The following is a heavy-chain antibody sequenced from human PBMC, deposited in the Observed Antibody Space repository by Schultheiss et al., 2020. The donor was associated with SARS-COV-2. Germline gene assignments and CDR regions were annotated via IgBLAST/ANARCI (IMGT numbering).Heavy chain of an antibody. Sequence: LSLTCTVSGGSISSSSYYWGWIRQPPGKGLEWVSYISSSGSTIYYADSVKGRFTISRDNSKNTLYLQMNSLRAEDTAVYYCARDDPIVVVPAASGWLSRRTLGMDVWGQGTTVTVSS. CDR3: ARDDPIVVVPAASGWLSRRTLGMDV. CDR1: GGSISSSSYY. J-gene: IGHJ6*02. D-gene: IGHD2-2*01. V-gene: IGHV3-11*04. CDR2: ISSSGSTI.